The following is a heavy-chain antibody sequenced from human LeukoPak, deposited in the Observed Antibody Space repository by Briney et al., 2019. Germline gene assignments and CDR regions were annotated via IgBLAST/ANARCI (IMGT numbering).Heavy chain of an antibody. CDR2: IWYDGSNK. D-gene: IGHD5-18*01. V-gene: IGHV3-33*01. CDR1: GFTFSSYG. Sequence: PGGSLRLSCAASGFTFSSYGMHWVRQAPGKGPEWVAVIWYDGSNKYYADSVKGRFTISRDNSKNTLYLQMNSLRAEDTAVYYCARTDTAHYFDYWGQGTLVTVSS. CDR3: ARTDTAHYFDY. J-gene: IGHJ4*02.